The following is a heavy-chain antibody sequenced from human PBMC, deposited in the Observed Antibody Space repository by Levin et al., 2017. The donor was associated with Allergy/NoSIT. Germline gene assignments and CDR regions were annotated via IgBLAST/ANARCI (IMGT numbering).Heavy chain of an antibody. V-gene: IGHV3-48*01. D-gene: IGHD5-18*01. CDR3: ALGSNTAMVDY. Sequence: PGGSLRLSCAASGFTFSSYSMNWVRQAPGKGLEWVSYISSSSSTIYYADSVKDRFTISRDNAKNSLYLQMNSLRAEDTAVYYCALGSNTAMVDYWGQGTLVTVSS. J-gene: IGHJ4*02. CDR1: GFTFSSYS. CDR2: ISSSSSTI.